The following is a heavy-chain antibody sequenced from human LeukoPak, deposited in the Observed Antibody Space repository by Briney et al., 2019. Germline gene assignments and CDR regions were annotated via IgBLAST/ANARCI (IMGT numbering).Heavy chain of an antibody. CDR3: ATTSRYSSSPTH. V-gene: IGHV4-34*01. D-gene: IGHD6-6*01. Sequence: PSETLSLTCAVYGGSFSGYYWSWIRQPPGKGLEWIGEINHSGSTNYNPSLKSRVTISVDTSKNQFSLKLSSVTAADTAVYYCATTSRYSSSPTHWGQGTLVTVSS. CDR1: GGSFSGYY. J-gene: IGHJ4*02. CDR2: INHSGST.